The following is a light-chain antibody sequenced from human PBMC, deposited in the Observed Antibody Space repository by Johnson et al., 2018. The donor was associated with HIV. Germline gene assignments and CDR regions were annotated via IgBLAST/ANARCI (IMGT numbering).Light chain of an antibody. Sequence: QAVLTQPPSVSAAPGQKVTISCSGSSSNIGNNYVSWYQQLPGTAPKLLIYENNKRPSGIPDRFSGSKSGTSATLGITGLQTGDEADYYCGAWDNSLSGGLFVCGPGPKVTFL. CDR1: SSNIGNNY. V-gene: IGLV1-51*02. CDR2: ENN. CDR3: GAWDNSLSGGLFV. J-gene: IGLJ1*01.